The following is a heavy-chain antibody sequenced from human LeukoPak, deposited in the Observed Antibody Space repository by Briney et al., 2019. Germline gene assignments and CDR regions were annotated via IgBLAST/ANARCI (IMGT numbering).Heavy chain of an antibody. CDR2: INPSGGST. J-gene: IGHJ4*02. V-gene: IGHV1-46*01. CDR1: GYTFTSYY. CDR3: ARPPYDILTRYPPVYFDY. Sequence: ASVKVSCKASGYTFTSYYMHWVRQAPGQGLEWMGIINPSGGSTSYAQKFQGRVTMTRDTSTSTVYMELSSLRSEDTAVYYCARPPYDILTRYPPVYFDYWGQGTLVTVSS. D-gene: IGHD3-9*01.